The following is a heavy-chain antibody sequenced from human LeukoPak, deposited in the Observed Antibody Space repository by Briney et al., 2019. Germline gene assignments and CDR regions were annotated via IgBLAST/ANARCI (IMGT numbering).Heavy chain of an antibody. Sequence: ASVKVSCKASGYTFTSYGISWVRQAPGQGLEWMGWINPNSGGTNYAQKFQGWVTMTRDTSISTAYMELSRLRSDDTAVYYCATGGGFIADQGAFDIWGQGTMVTVSS. CDR3: ATGGGFIADQGAFDI. D-gene: IGHD5-12*01. CDR2: INPNSGGT. CDR1: GYTFTSYG. V-gene: IGHV1-2*04. J-gene: IGHJ3*02.